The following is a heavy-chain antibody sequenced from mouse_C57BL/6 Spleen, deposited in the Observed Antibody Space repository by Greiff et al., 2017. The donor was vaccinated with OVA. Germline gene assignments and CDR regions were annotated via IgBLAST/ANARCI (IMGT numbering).Heavy chain of an antibody. Sequence: EVKLMESGPELVKPGASVKIPCKASGYTFTDYNMDWVKQSHGKSLEWIGDINPNNGGTIYNQKFKGKATLTVDKSSSTAYMELRSLTSEDTAVYYCARRDYGSSFLDYWGQGTTLTVSS. J-gene: IGHJ2*01. CDR2: INPNNGGT. V-gene: IGHV1-18*01. D-gene: IGHD1-1*01. CDR1: GYTFTDYN. CDR3: ARRDYGSSFLDY.